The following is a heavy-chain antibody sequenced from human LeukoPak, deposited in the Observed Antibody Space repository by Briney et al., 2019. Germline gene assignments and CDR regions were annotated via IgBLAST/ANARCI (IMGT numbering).Heavy chain of an antibody. D-gene: IGHD3-9*01. CDR2: IYYSGST. J-gene: IGHJ5*02. V-gene: IGHV4-59*01. CDR3: ARVSYDILTGYPPWFDP. Sequence: SSETLSLTCTVSGGSISSYYWSWIRQPPGKGLEWIGYIYYSGSTNYNPSLKSRVTISVDTSKNQFSLKLSSVTAADTAVYYCARVSYDILTGYPPWFDPWGQGTLVTVSS. CDR1: GGSISSYY.